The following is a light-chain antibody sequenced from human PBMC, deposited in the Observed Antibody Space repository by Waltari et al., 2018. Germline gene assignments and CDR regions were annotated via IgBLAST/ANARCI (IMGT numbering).Light chain of an antibody. V-gene: IGLV2-23*01. CDR3: CSYAGSSTLV. J-gene: IGLJ2*01. CDR1: SSDVGSYNL. CDR2: EGS. Sequence: QSALTQPASVSGSPGQSITIPCTGTSSDVGSYNLDSWYQQHPGKAPKLMIYEGSKRPSGVSNRVSGSKSGNTASLTISGLQAEDEADYYCCSYAGSSTLVFGGGTKLTVL.